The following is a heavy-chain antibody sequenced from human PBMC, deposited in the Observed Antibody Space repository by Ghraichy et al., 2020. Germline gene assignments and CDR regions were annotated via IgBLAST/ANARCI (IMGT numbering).Heavy chain of an antibody. V-gene: IGHV4-39*01. D-gene: IGHD5/OR15-5a*01. CDR3: SGRLSTGRFDP. CDR2: IYYSGTT. J-gene: IGHJ5*02. CDR1: GDSISTSSYK. Sequence: SEPLSLTCTVSGDSISTSSYKWVWMRQPPGKGLEWIGTIYYSGTTYYNPSLKSRVTISIDTPRNQVSLRLNSMTAADSAVFYCSGRLSTGRFDPWGQGALVNVSS.